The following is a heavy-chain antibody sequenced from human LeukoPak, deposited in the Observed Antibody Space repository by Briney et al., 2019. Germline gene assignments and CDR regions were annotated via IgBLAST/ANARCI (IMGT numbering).Heavy chain of an antibody. D-gene: IGHD3-10*01. V-gene: IGHV1-69*01. J-gene: IGHJ4*02. CDR2: IIPIFGTA. CDR1: GGTFSSYA. CDR3: GLAMVRGNEFDY. Sequence: SVNVSCKASGGTFSSYAISWVRQAPGQGLEWMGGIIPIFGTANYAQKFQGRVTITADESTSTAYMELSSLRSEDTIVYYCGLAMVRGNEFDYWGQGTLVTVSS.